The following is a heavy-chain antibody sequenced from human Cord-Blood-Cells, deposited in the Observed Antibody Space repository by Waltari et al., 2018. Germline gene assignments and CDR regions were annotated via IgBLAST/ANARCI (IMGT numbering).Heavy chain of an antibody. CDR3: ARVVIDDAFDI. CDR1: GGSIRSSSYY. J-gene: IGHJ3*02. Sequence: QLQLQESGPGLVKPSETLSLTCTVSGGSIRSSSYYWGWIRQPPGKGLEWIGSIYYSGSTYYNPSLKSRVTISVDTSKNQFSLKLSSVTAADTAVYYCARVVIDDAFDIWGQGTMVTVSS. D-gene: IGHD2-21*01. V-gene: IGHV4-39*01. CDR2: IYYSGST.